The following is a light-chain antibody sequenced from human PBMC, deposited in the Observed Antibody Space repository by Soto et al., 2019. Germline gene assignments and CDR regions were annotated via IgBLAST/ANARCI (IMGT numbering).Light chain of an antibody. CDR1: QTISSW. CDR2: KAS. CDR3: QHYNSYSEA. Sequence: DIQMTQSPSTLSASVGDRVTITCRASQTISSWLAWYQQKPGKAPKLLIYKASTLKSGVPSRFRGSGSGTEFTLTISSLQHDDFATYYCQHYNSYSEAFGQGTKVDIK. V-gene: IGKV1-5*03. J-gene: IGKJ1*01.